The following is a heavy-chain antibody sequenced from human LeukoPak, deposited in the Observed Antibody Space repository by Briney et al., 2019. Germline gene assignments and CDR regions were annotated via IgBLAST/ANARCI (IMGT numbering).Heavy chain of an antibody. CDR3: AKDYVLMVYATVPLWFDP. CDR1: GFTFSSYG. Sequence: PGGSLRLSCAASGFTFSSYGMHWVRQAPGKGLEWVAFIRYDGSNKYYADSVKGRFTISRDNSKNTLYLQMNSLRAEDTAVYYCAKDYVLMVYATVPLWFDPWGQGTLVTVSS. V-gene: IGHV3-30*02. D-gene: IGHD2-8*01. CDR2: IRYDGSNK. J-gene: IGHJ5*02.